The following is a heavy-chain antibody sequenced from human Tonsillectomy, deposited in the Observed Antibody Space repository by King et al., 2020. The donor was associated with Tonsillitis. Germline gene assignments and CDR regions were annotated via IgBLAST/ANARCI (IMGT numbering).Heavy chain of an antibody. V-gene: IGHV3-64*01. CDR3: AREGGPPGYWYYDL. CDR1: GFTFSTYS. CDR2: ISSNGGTP. Sequence: VQLVESGGGLVQPGGSLRLSCVASGFTFSTYSMHWVRQAPGKGLEFVSVISSNGGTPYYANSVKGRFTISRDNSKNTLYLQMGSLRAEDMAVYYCAREGGPPGYWYYDLWGRGTQVTVSS. D-gene: IGHD3-16*01. J-gene: IGHJ2*01.